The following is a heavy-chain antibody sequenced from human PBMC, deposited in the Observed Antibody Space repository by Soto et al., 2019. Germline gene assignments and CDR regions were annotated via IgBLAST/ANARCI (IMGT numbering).Heavy chain of an antibody. CDR2: IKSKTDGGTT. D-gene: IGHD1-26*01. CDR3: TTTAPSYSGSYYY. J-gene: IGHJ4*02. Sequence: GGSLRLSCAASGFTFSNAWMSWVRQAPGKGLEWVGRIKSKTDGGTTDYAAPVKGRFTISRDDSKNTLYLQMNSLKTEDTAVYYCTTTAPSYSGSYYYWGQGTLVTVSS. V-gene: IGHV3-15*01. CDR1: GFTFSNAW.